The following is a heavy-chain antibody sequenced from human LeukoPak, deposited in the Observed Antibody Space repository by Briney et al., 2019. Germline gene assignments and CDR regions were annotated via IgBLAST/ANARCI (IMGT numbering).Heavy chain of an antibody. CDR2: IKEDGSEI. D-gene: IGHD4-23*01. J-gene: IGHJ4*02. V-gene: IGHV3-7*01. CDR1: AFTFSSYW. CDR3: ARDRGYSSFDY. Sequence: GGSLRLSCEASAFTFSSYWMSWVRQAPGEGLEWVANIKEDGSEINYVDFVKGRFTISRDNAKNSLFLQMNSLRVEDTAVYYCARDRGYSSFDYWGQGTLVTVSS.